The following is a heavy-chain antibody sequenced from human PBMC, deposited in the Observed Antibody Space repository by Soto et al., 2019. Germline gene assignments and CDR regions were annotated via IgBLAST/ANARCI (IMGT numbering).Heavy chain of an antibody. J-gene: IGHJ4*02. D-gene: IGHD3-16*02. Sequence: PGGSLRLSCAASGFTFSSYAMSWVRQAPGKGLEWVSAISGSGGSTYYADSVKGRFTISRDNSKNTLYLQMNSLRAEDTAVYYCAKAVVRLGELSFFSFDYWGQGTLVTVSS. CDR2: ISGSGGST. CDR3: AKAVVRLGELSFFSFDY. V-gene: IGHV3-23*01. CDR1: GFTFSSYA.